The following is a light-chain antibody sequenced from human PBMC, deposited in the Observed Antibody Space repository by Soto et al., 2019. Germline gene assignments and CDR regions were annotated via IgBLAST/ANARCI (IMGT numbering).Light chain of an antibody. CDR3: QQYDNALWT. CDR2: SAS. CDR1: QNVISTY. V-gene: IGKV3-20*01. Sequence: ELVLTQSPGTLSLSPVQRATLSCRSSQNVISTYLTWYQQKPGQAPRILIYSASNRATGVPDRFSGSGSGTDFTLTISRLEPEDFAVYYCQQYDNALWTFGQGTKVDIK. J-gene: IGKJ1*01.